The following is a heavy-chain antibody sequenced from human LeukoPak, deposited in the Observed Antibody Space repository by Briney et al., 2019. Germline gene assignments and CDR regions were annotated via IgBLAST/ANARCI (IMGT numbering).Heavy chain of an antibody. CDR2: IRYDGSNK. CDR1: GFTFSSYA. Sequence: QPGGSLRLSCAASGFTFSSYAMSWVRQAPGKGLEWVAFIRYDGSNKYYADSVKGRFTISRDNSKNTLYLQMNSLRAEDTAVYYCAKDLGFLVTPTYYFDYWGQGTLVTVSS. J-gene: IGHJ4*02. D-gene: IGHD4-23*01. V-gene: IGHV3-30*02. CDR3: AKDLGFLVTPTYYFDY.